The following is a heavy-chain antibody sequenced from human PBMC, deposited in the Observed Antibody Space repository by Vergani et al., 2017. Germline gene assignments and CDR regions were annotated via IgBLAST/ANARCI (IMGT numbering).Heavy chain of an antibody. V-gene: IGHV6-1*01. CDR3: AKSRQWLNWFDP. D-gene: IGHD6-19*01. CDR2: TYYRSKWYN. Sequence: QVQLQQSGPGLVKPSQTLSLTCAISGDSVSINIATWNWIRQSPSRGLEWLGRTYYRSKWYNDYAVSVKSRITINPDTSKNQFSLQLNSVTPEDTAIYYCAKSRQWLNWFDPWGQGTLVTVSS. CDR1: GDSVSINIAT. J-gene: IGHJ5*02.